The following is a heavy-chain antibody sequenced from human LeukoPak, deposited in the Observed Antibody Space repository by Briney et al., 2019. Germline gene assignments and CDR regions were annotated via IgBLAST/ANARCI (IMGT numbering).Heavy chain of an antibody. CDR2: IIPIFGTA. Sequence: SVKVSCKASGGTFSSYAISWVRQAPGQGLEWMGGIIPIFGTANYAQKFQGRVTITADESTSTAYMELSSLRSEDTAVYYCARGGQQLSYYFDYWGQGTLVTVSS. D-gene: IGHD6-13*01. V-gene: IGHV1-69*13. J-gene: IGHJ4*02. CDR1: GGTFSSYA. CDR3: ARGGQQLSYYFDY.